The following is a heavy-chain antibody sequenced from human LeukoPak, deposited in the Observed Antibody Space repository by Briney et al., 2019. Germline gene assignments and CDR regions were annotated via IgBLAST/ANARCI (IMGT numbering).Heavy chain of an antibody. CDR2: TSNDGSNT. D-gene: IGHD2-8*01. CDR3: TSATQDVWEVSAH. V-gene: IGHV3-74*01. CDR1: GFTFSNYW. J-gene: IGHJ4*02. Sequence: GGSLRLSCAASGFTFSNYWMHWVRQVPGKGLVWVSRTSNDGSNTGYADSVRGRFTVSRDNAKNTVYLQMNSLRVEDTAVYYCTSATQDVWEVSAHWGQGTLVTVSS.